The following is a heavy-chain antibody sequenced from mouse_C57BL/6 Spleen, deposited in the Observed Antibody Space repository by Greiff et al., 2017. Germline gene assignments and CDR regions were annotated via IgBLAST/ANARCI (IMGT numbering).Heavy chain of an antibody. CDR2: INPSTGGT. CDR1: GYSFTGYY. CDR3: AKSRYYGSSYDYYAMDY. J-gene: IGHJ4*01. Sequence: EVQLQQSGPELVKPGASVKISCKASGYSFTGYYMHWVKQSSEKSLEWIGEINPSTGGTSYNQKFKGKATLTVDKSSSTAYMQLKSLTSEDSAVYYCAKSRYYGSSYDYYAMDYWGQGTSVTVSS. D-gene: IGHD1-1*01. V-gene: IGHV1-43*01.